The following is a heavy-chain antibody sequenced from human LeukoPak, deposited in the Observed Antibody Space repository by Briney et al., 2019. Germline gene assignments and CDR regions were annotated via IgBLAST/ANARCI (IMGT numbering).Heavy chain of an antibody. D-gene: IGHD1-26*01. CDR2: ISGSGGST. CDR3: AKGRATLLYYFDY. J-gene: IGHJ4*02. Sequence: GGSLRLSCAASGFTFSNNAMSWVRQAPGKGLGWVSAISGSGGSTYYADSVKGRFTISRDNSKNTLYLQMNSLRAEDTAVYYCAKGRATLLYYFDYWGQGTLVAVSS. V-gene: IGHV3-23*01. CDR1: GFTFSNNA.